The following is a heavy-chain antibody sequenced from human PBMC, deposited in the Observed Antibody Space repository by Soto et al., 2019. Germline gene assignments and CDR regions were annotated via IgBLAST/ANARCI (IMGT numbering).Heavy chain of an antibody. CDR1: GGSISSGGYY. Sequence: QVQLQESGPGLVKPSQTLSLTCTVSGGSISSGGYYWSWIRQHPGKGMEWLGYNYSSGSTNYNPSLKSRVHISVDTSKNQFALKLSAVTAEDAAVYYCARDNSGNIDYWGQGTLVTVSS. D-gene: IGHD3-10*01. V-gene: IGHV4-31*03. J-gene: IGHJ4*02. CDR3: ARDNSGNIDY. CDR2: NYSSGST.